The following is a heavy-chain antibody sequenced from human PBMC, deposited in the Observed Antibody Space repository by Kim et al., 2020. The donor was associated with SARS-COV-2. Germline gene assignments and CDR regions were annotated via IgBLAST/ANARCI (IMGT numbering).Heavy chain of an antibody. CDR1: GGSISSSSYY. CDR2: IYYSGST. CDR3: ASSQADIVLKWFDP. Sequence: SETLSLTCTVSGGSISSSSYYWGWIRQPPGKGLEWIGSIYYSGSTYYNPSLKSRVTISVDTSKNQFSLKLSSVTAADTAVYYCASSQADIVLKWFDPWGQGTLVTVSS. J-gene: IGHJ5*02. V-gene: IGHV4-39*01. D-gene: IGHD2-8*01.